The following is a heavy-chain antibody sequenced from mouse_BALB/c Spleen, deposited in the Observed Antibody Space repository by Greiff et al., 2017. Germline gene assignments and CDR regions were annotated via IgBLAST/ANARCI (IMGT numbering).Heavy chain of an antibody. Sequence: VQLQQSGPDLVKPSQSLSLTCTVTGYSITSGYSWHWIRQFPGNKLEWMGYIHYSGSTNYNPSLKSRISITRDTSKNQFFLQLNSVTTEDTATYYCARLGDYDRGGYYYAMDYWGQGTSVTVSS. CDR2: IHYSGST. V-gene: IGHV3-1*02. CDR3: ARLGDYDRGGYYYAMDY. D-gene: IGHD2-4*01. CDR1: GYSITSGYS. J-gene: IGHJ4*01.